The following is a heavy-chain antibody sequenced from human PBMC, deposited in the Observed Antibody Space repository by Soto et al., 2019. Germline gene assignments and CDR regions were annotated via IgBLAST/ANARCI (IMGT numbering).Heavy chain of an antibody. CDR1: GGSISSGGYY. CDR3: ARVGIITGGVYPLDY. D-gene: IGHD6-13*01. J-gene: IGHJ4*02. Sequence: SETLSLTCTVSGGSISSGGYYWSWIRQHPGKGLEWIGYIYYSGSTYYNPSLKSRVTISVDTSKNQFSLKLSSVTAADTAVYYCARVGIITGGVYPLDYWGQGTLVTVSS. V-gene: IGHV4-31*03. CDR2: IYYSGST.